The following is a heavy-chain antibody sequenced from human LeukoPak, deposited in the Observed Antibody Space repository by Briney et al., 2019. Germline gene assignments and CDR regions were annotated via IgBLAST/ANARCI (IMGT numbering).Heavy chain of an antibody. CDR3: ARRTTVGTIFGVVRGNWFDP. J-gene: IGHJ5*02. V-gene: IGHV4-34*01. Sequence: SETLSLTCAVYGGSFSGYYWSWIRQPPGKGLEWIGEINHSGSTNYNPSLKSRVTISVDTSKNQFSLKLSSVTAADTAVYYCARRTTVGTIFGVVRGNWFDPWGQGTLVTVSS. CDR1: GGSFSGYY. D-gene: IGHD3-3*01. CDR2: INHSGST.